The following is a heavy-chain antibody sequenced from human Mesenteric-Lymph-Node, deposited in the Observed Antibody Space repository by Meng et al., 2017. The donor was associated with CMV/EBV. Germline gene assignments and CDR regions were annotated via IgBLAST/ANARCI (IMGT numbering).Heavy chain of an antibody. CDR2: IYYSRTT. D-gene: IGHD1-14*01. CDR3: ARKDPEPGGFDY. Sequence: SETLSLTCTVSGDSVNSNGYYYTWIRQPPGKGLEWIGYIYYSRTTKYNPSLKGRVSISLDTPKNQFSLKVTSVTAADTAVYYCARKDPEPGGFDYWGQGTLVTVSS. J-gene: IGHJ4*02. V-gene: IGHV4-61*08. CDR1: GDSVNSNGYY.